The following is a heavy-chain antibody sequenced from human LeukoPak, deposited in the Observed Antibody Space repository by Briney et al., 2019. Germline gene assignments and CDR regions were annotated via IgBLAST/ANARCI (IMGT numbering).Heavy chain of an antibody. CDR3: ARLSPLLWFGDSGYYYYYYMDV. D-gene: IGHD3-10*01. J-gene: IGHJ6*03. Sequence: PSETLSLTCTVSGYSISSGYYWGWIRQPPGKGLEWIGSIYHSGSTNYNPSLKSRVAISVDTSKNQFSLKLSSVTAADTAVYYCARLSPLLWFGDSGYYYYYYMDVWGKGTTVTISS. CDR2: IYHSGST. V-gene: IGHV4-38-2*02. CDR1: GYSISSGYY.